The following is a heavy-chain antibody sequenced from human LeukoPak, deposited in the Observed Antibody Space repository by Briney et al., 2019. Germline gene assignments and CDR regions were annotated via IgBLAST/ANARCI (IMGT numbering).Heavy chain of an antibody. CDR3: ARRAITYGYDF. J-gene: IGHJ4*02. V-gene: IGHV3-64*01. CDR2: ISSTAYYI. CDR1: GFTFSSFP. Sequence: PGGSLRLSCAASGFTFSSFPMHWVRQAPGKGLEYVSAISSTAYYIYYGSSVKGRFTISRDNSKNTLYLQMDSLQPEDTAVYYWARRAITYGYDFWGQGTLVTVSS. D-gene: IGHD5-24*01.